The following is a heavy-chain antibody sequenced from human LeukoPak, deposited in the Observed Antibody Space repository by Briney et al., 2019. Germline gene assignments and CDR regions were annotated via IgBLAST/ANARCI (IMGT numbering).Heavy chain of an antibody. V-gene: IGHV3-21*01. CDR3: ASGPRPYSSTSCYPY. CDR1: GLTFSSYN. CDR2: ISSSSSYI. J-gene: IGHJ4*02. D-gene: IGHD2-2*01. Sequence: GGSLRLACAASGLTFSSYNMNWVRQAPGKGLESVPSISSSSSYIYYADSVKGRFTISRDNAKNSLYLQMNSLRAEDTAVYYCASGPRPYSSTSCYPYWGQGTLVTVSS.